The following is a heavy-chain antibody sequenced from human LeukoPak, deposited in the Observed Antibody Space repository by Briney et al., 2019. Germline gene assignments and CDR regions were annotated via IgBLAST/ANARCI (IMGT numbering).Heavy chain of an antibody. Sequence: PSETLSLTCTVSGGSISSYYWSWIRQPPGKGLEWIGYIYYSGSTNYNPSLKSRVTISVDTSKNQFSLKLSSVTAADTAVYYCARGAAAAVYYWGQGTLVTVSS. CDR3: ARGAAAAVYY. J-gene: IGHJ4*02. CDR1: GGSISSYY. V-gene: IGHV4-59*12. D-gene: IGHD6-13*01. CDR2: IYYSGST.